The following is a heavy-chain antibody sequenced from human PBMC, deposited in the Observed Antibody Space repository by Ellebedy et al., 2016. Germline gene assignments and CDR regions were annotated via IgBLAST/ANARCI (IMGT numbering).Heavy chain of an antibody. D-gene: IGHD4-23*01. V-gene: IGHV3-21*01. J-gene: IGHJ3*02. Sequence: GESLKISXAASGFTFSSYSMNWVRQAPGKGLEWVSSISSSSSYIYYADSVKGRSTISRDNAKNSLYLQMNSLRAEDTAVYYCARGAGGFDIWGQGTMVTVSS. CDR2: ISSSSSYI. CDR3: ARGAGGFDI. CDR1: GFTFSSYS.